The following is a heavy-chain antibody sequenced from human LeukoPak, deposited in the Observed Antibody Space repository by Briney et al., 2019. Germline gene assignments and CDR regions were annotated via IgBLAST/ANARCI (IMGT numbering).Heavy chain of an antibody. CDR2: IYTSGST. V-gene: IGHV4-4*07. CDR1: GGSISSYY. J-gene: IGHJ4*02. D-gene: IGHD2-2*02. Sequence: ETLSLTCTVSGGSISSYYWSWIRQPAGKGLEWIGRIYTSGSTNYNPSLKSRVTMSVDTSKNQFSLKLSSVTAADTAVYYCARGGDIVVGTAAIVFFLWGQGTLVTVSS. CDR3: ARGGDIVVGTAAIVFFL.